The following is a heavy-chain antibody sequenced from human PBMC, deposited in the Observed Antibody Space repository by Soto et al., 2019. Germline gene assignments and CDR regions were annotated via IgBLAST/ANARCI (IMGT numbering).Heavy chain of an antibody. D-gene: IGHD2-2*02. CDR3: ARVNTVDYYGMGV. V-gene: IGHV4-4*07. CDR2: IYSSGST. CDR1: GGSMSSYF. J-gene: IGHJ6*02. Sequence: SETLSLTCTVSGGSMSSYFWSWIRQPAGKGLEWIGRIYSSGSTDYNPSLKSRVTMSIDTSKNQFSLNLSSVTAADTAVYFCARVNTVDYYGMGVWGQGTTVTVSS.